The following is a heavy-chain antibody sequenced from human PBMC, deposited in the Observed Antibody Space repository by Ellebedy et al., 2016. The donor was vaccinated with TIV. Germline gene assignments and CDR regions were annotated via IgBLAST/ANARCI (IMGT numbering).Heavy chain of an antibody. D-gene: IGHD3-16*01. CDR3: AREKTMITLIDY. CDR1: GGSISISSFF. V-gene: IGHV4-39*02. Sequence: MPSETLSLTCTVSGGSISISSFFWGWIRQPPGKGLEWIASVYYSGTTYYNPSLKSRVTISIDKANSQFSLRLRSVTAADTAVYYCAREKTMITLIDYWGQGALVTVSS. J-gene: IGHJ4*02. CDR2: VYYSGTT.